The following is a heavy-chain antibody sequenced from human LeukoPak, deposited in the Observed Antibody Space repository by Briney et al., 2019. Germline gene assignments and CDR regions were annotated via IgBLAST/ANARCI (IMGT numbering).Heavy chain of an antibody. Sequence: PSETLSLTCAVHVGSFRGYYWSWIRQPPGKGLEWIGEINHSGSTNYNPSLKSRVTISVDTSKNQFSLKLTSVTAADTAVYYCARHEQWLIRFNHWGQGTLVTVSS. D-gene: IGHD6-19*01. J-gene: IGHJ4*02. V-gene: IGHV4-34*01. CDR1: VGSFRGYY. CDR3: ARHEQWLIRFNH. CDR2: INHSGST.